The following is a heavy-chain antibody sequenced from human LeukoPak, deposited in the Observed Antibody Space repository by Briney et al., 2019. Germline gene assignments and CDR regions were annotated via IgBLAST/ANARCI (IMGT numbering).Heavy chain of an antibody. J-gene: IGHJ5*02. V-gene: IGHV3-66*04. CDR3: ARHHAASNWFDP. Sequence: GGSLRLSCAASGFTVSSNYMSWVRQAPGKGLEWVSVIYSGGSTYYADSVKGRFTISRDNSKNTLYLQMNSLRAEDTAVYYCARHHAASNWFDPWGQGTLVTVSS. D-gene: IGHD6-25*01. CDR1: GFTVSSNY. CDR2: IYSGGST.